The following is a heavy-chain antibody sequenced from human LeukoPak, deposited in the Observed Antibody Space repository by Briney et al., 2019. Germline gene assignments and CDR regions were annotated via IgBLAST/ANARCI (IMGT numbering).Heavy chain of an antibody. CDR1: GFTFSSYA. V-gene: IGHV3-30*04. CDR3: AKSLRGVYYYGMDV. CDR2: ISYDGSNK. D-gene: IGHD3-10*01. J-gene: IGHJ6*02. Sequence: GSLRLSCAASGFTFSSYAMHWVRQAPGKGLEWVAVISYDGSNKYYADSVKGRFTISRDNSKNTLYLQMNSLRAEDTAVYYCAKSLRGVYYYGMDVWGQGTTVTVSS.